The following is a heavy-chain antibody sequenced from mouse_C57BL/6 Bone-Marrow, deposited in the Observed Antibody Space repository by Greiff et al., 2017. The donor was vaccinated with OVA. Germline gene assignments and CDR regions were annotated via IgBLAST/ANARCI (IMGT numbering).Heavy chain of an antibody. CDR1: GFNIKDDY. Sequence: VQLQQSGAELVRPGASVKLSCTASGFNIKDDYMHWVKQRPEQGLEWIGWFDPENGDTEYASKFQGKASITAETSSNTAYLQLNSLTSEDTAVYYCARESYYFDYWGQGTTLTVSS. V-gene: IGHV14-4*01. CDR2: FDPENGDT. J-gene: IGHJ2*01. CDR3: ARESYYFDY.